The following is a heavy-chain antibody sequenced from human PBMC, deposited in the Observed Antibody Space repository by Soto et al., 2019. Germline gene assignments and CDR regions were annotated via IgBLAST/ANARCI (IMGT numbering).Heavy chain of an antibody. D-gene: IGHD6-13*01. CDR2: IYYSGST. Sequence: SETLSLTCTVSGGSISSYYWSWIRQPPGKGLEWIGYIYYSGSTNYNPSLKSRVTISVDTSKNQFSLKLSSVTAADTAVYYCARVYSSSGLLDYWGQGTLVTAPQ. CDR3: ARVYSSSGLLDY. J-gene: IGHJ4*02. CDR1: GGSISSYY. V-gene: IGHV4-59*01.